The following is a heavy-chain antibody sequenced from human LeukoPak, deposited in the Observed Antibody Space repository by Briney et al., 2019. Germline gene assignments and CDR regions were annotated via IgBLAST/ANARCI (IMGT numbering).Heavy chain of an antibody. CDR3: AGHHPRNTVDF. J-gene: IGHJ4*02. Sequence: SETLSLTCSVSGDSISYYYWSWIRQPPGKGLEWIAYISDIGSINYNPSLKSRVTISLDTSKNQFSLKLSSVTAADTAVYYCAGHHPRNTVDFWGQGTLVTVSA. V-gene: IGHV4-59*08. CDR2: ISDIGSI. CDR1: GDSISYYY. D-gene: IGHD2-8*02.